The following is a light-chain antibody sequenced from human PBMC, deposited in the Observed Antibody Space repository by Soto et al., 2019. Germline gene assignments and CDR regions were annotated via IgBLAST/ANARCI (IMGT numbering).Light chain of an antibody. Sequence: EIVLTQSPATLSLSPGERAALSCRASQSVSTYLAWYQQKPGQAPRLFIYDASNRATGIPARFSGSGSGTDFTLTISSLEPEDFAVYYCQQRSKWPTTFGQGTRLEIK. J-gene: IGKJ5*01. CDR3: QQRSKWPTT. CDR1: QSVSTY. CDR2: DAS. V-gene: IGKV3-11*01.